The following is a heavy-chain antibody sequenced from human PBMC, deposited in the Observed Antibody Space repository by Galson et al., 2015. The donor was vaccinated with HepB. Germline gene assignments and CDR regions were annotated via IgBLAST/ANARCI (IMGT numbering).Heavy chain of an antibody. V-gene: IGHV1-18*04. D-gene: IGHD4/OR15-4a*01. CDR2: ISANSGDT. CDR3: ARDRDYSFDY. CDR1: GYTFTVNG. Sequence: SCKASGYTFTVNGISWVRQAPGQGLEWMGWISANSGDTKYAQNLQGRATLTRNTSTSTAYLELRSLRSDDTATYYCARDRDYSFDYWGQGTLVTVSS. J-gene: IGHJ4*02.